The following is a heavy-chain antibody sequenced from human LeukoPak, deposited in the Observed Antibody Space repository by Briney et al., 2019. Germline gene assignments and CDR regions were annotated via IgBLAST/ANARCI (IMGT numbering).Heavy chain of an antibody. CDR3: ARGVLAAAPRDWFAP. Sequence: ASVKVSCKASGYTFTSYDINWVRQATGQGLEWMGWMNPNSGNTGYAQKFQGRVTMTRNTSISTAYMELSSLRSEDTAVYYCARGVLAAAPRDWFAPGGQGTLVTVSS. CDR2: MNPNSGNT. V-gene: IGHV1-8*01. J-gene: IGHJ5*02. D-gene: IGHD6-13*01. CDR1: GYTFTSYD.